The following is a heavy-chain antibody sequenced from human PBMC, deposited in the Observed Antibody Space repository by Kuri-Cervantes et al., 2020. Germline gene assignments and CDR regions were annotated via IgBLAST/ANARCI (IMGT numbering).Heavy chain of an antibody. V-gene: IGHV4-39*01. CDR3: ARQEYSSSSDWFDP. J-gene: IGHJ5*02. CDR2: IYHSGST. Sequence: GSLRLSCTVSGGSVSSGIYYWGWIRQPPGKGLEWIGSIYHSGSTYYNPSLKSRVTISVDTSKNQFSLKLSSVTAADTAVYYCARQEYSSSSDWFDPWGRGTLVTVSS. D-gene: IGHD6-6*01. CDR1: GGSVSSGIYY.